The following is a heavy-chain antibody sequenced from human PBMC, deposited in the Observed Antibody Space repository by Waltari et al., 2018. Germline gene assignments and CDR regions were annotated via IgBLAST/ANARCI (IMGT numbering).Heavy chain of an antibody. CDR1: GFTFSSYA. V-gene: IGHV3-30-3*01. J-gene: IGHJ4*02. Sequence: QVQLVESGGGVVQPGRSLRLSCAASGFTFSSYAMHWVRQAPGKGLEWVAVISYDGSNKYYADSVKGRFTISRDNSKNTLYLQMNSLRAEDTAVYYCARDQRIPSLYFDYWGQGTLVTVSS. CDR3: ARDQRIPSLYFDY. CDR2: ISYDGSNK.